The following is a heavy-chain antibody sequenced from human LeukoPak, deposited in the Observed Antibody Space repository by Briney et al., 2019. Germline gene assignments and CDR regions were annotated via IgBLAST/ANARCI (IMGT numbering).Heavy chain of an antibody. D-gene: IGHD3-3*01. CDR3: ARGAPILWSGYYDY. V-gene: IGHV1-46*01. CDR2: INPSGGST. Sequence: GASVKVSCKASGYTFTSYYMHWVRQAPGQGLEWMGIINPSGGSTSYAQKFQGRVTITRNTSISTAYMELSSLRSEDTAVYYCARGAPILWSGYYDYWGQGTLVTVSS. J-gene: IGHJ4*02. CDR1: GYTFTSYY.